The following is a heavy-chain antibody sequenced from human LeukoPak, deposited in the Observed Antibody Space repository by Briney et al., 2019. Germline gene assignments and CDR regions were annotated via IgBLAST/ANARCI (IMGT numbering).Heavy chain of an antibody. V-gene: IGHV3-7*01. D-gene: IGHD5-18*01. CDR3: ATGLPLFDY. CDR1: GFTFSSYW. J-gene: IGHJ4*02. CDR2: IKQDGSEK. Sequence: GGSLILSCAASGFTFSSYWMSWVRQAPGKGLEWVANIKQDGSEKYYVDSVKGRFTISRDDAKNSLYLQMNSLRAEDTAVYYCATGLPLFDYWGQGTLVTVSS.